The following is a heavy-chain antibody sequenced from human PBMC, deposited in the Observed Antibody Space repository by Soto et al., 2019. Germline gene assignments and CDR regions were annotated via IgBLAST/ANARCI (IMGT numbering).Heavy chain of an antibody. CDR3: AYAYDFLSGTNWFDP. CDR1: GFSLSTSGVG. Sequence: QITLKESGPTLVKPTQTLTLTCTFSGFSLSTSGVGVVWIRQPPGKALEWLALSYWDDAKRYSPSLRSRLTITKDTSKNQVLITMTNMGPMDTGTYYCAYAYDFLSGTNWFDPWGQGTLVTVSS. D-gene: IGHD3-3*01. CDR2: SYWDDAK. J-gene: IGHJ5*02. V-gene: IGHV2-5*02.